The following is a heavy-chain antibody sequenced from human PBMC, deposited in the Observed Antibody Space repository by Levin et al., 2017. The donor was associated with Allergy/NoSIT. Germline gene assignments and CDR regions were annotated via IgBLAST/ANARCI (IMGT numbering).Heavy chain of an antibody. J-gene: IGHJ3*02. Sequence: RGESLKISCAASEFTFSSFSMNWVRQAPGKGLEWVSYISSTSSTIYYADSVKGRFTISRDNAKNSLYLQMNSLRDEDTAVYFCAGMKRNILQAFGIWGQGTMVTVSS. CDR3: AGMKRNILQAFGI. CDR2: ISSTSSTI. D-gene: IGHD2/OR15-2a*01. CDR1: EFTFSSFS. V-gene: IGHV3-48*02.